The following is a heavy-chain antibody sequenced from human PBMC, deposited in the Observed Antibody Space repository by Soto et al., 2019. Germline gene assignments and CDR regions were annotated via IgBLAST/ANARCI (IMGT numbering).Heavy chain of an antibody. Sequence: GGSLRLSCAASGFTVSSNYMSWVRQAPGKGLEWVSVIYSGGSTYYADSVKGRFTISRDNSKNTLYLQMNSLRAEDTAVYYCARQLLRYYGMDVWGQGTTVTVSS. D-gene: IGHD2-15*01. CDR3: ARQLLRYYGMDV. J-gene: IGHJ6*02. CDR2: IYSGGST. CDR1: GFTVSSNY. V-gene: IGHV3-66*04.